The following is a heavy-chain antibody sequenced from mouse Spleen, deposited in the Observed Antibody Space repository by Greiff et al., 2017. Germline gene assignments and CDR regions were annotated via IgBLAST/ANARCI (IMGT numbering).Heavy chain of an antibody. CDR1: GFTFSSYG. Sequence: EVKLVESGGGLVKPGGSLKLSCAASGFTFSSYGMSWVRQTPEKRLEWVATISGGGSYTYYPDSVKGRFTISRDNAKNNLYLQMSSLRSEDTALYYCARHELVLDYWGQGTTLTVSS. CDR3: ARHELVLDY. J-gene: IGHJ2*01. V-gene: IGHV5-9-2*01. CDR2: ISGGGSYT. D-gene: IGHD4-1*01.